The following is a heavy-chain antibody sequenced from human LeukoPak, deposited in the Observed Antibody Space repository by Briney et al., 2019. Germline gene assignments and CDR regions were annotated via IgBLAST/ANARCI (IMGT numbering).Heavy chain of an antibody. D-gene: IGHD3-10*01. CDR2: ISYDGSNK. J-gene: IGHJ4*02. Sequence: GGSLRLSCAASGFIFSTYAMHWVRQAPGKGLEWVTTISYDGSNKYYADSVKGRFTISRDNSKNTLYLRMNSLRVDDTAVYYCAREGPLSGNYYGSRVIACWGQGTLVTVSS. CDR1: GFIFSTYA. V-gene: IGHV3-30-3*01. CDR3: AREGPLSGNYYGSRVIAC.